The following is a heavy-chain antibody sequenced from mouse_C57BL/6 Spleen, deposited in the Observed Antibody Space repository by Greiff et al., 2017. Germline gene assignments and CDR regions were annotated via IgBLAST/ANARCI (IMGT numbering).Heavy chain of an antibody. Sequence: QVHVKQPGAELVRPGSSVKLSCKASGYTFTSYWMHWVKQRPIQGLEWIGNIDPSDSETHYNQKFKDKATLTVDKSSSTAYMLLSSLTSEDSAVYYCTRSRNGYYLYYFDYWGQGTTLTVSS. CDR1: GYTFTSYW. J-gene: IGHJ2*01. CDR3: TRSRNGYYLYYFDY. CDR2: IDPSDSET. D-gene: IGHD2-3*01. V-gene: IGHV1-52*01.